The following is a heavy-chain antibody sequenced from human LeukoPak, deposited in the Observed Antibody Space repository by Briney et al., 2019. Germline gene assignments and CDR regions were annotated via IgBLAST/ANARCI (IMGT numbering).Heavy chain of an antibody. D-gene: IGHD4-17*01. Sequence: SETLSLTCTVSGGSISSYYWSWIRQPPGRGLEWIGYISYSGSTNYNPSLKSRVTISVDKSKNQFSLKLSSVTAADTAVYSWGRGDYEGGFDPWGKEPRVTVS. CDR3: GRGDYEGGFDP. CDR2: ISYSGST. CDR1: GGSISSYY. J-gene: IGHJ5*02. V-gene: IGHV4-59*01.